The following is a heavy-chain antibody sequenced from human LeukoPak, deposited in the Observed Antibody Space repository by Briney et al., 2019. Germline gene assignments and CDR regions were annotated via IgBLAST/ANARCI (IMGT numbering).Heavy chain of an antibody. Sequence: KTSETLSLTCAVYGGSFSGYYWSWIRQPPGKGLEWIGEINHSGSTNYNPSLKSRVTISVDTSKNQFSLKLSSVTAADTAVYYRARGTVLYYYYGMDVWGQGTRSPSP. CDR1: GGSFSGYY. D-gene: IGHD4-17*01. J-gene: IGHJ6*02. CDR3: ARGTVLYYYYGMDV. CDR2: INHSGST. V-gene: IGHV4-34*01.